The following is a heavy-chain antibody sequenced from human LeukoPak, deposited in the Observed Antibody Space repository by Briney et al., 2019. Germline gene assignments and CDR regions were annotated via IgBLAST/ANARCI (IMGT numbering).Heavy chain of an antibody. J-gene: IGHJ5*02. Sequence: GGSLRLSCAASGFTFSRYWMHWVRQAPGKGLVWVSRINSDGSSTTYADSVKGRFTISRDNAKNTLYLQMNSLRAEDTAVYYCARDKGYCSGGSCYLNWFDPWGQGTLVTVSS. V-gene: IGHV3-74*01. CDR1: GFTFSRYW. CDR2: INSDGSST. D-gene: IGHD2-15*01. CDR3: ARDKGYCSGGSCYLNWFDP.